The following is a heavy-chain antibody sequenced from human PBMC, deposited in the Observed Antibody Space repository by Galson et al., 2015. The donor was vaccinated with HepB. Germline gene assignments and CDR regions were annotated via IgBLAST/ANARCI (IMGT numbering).Heavy chain of an antibody. J-gene: IGHJ6*02. CDR2: INTNTGNP. CDR3: ARDGENYYDSSDKSQAMDV. CDR1: GYIFTSYA. Sequence: SVKVSCKASGYIFTSYAMNWVRQAPGQGLEWMGWINTNTGNPTYAQGFTGRFVFSLDTSVSTAYLQISSLKAEDTAVYYCARDGENYYDSSDKSQAMDVWGQGTTVTVSS. V-gene: IGHV7-4-1*02. D-gene: IGHD3-22*01.